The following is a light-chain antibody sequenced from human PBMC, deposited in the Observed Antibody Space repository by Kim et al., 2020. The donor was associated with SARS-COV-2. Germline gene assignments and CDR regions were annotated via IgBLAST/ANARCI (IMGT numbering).Light chain of an antibody. CDR3: QQSFHTPRT. J-gene: IGKJ1*01. V-gene: IGKV1-39*01. CDR1: QSPDKD. CDR2: AVS. Sequence: IQLTQSPSSLPASVGDRVTITCRASQSPDKDLHWYQQKPGKAPKLLIYAVSNLQSGVPSRFIGSGSGTDFTLTISSLQPEDFAVYYCQQSFHTPRTFGQGTKVDIK.